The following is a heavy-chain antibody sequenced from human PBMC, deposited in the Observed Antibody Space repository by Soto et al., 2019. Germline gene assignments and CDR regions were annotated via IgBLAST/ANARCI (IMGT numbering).Heavy chain of an antibody. J-gene: IGHJ4*02. CDR2: IYPGDSDT. D-gene: IGHD2-15*01. CDR1: GYSFTSYW. V-gene: IGHV5-51*01. Sequence: GESLKISCKGSGYSFTSYWIGWVRQMPGKGLEWMGSIYPGDSDTRYSPSFQGQVTISADKSISTAYLQWSSLNASDTAMYYCARWRCSGGSCYPGDYWGQGTLVTVSS. CDR3: ARWRCSGGSCYPGDY.